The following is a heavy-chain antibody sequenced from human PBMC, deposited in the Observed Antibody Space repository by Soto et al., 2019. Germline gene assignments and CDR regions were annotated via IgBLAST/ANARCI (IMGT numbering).Heavy chain of an antibody. J-gene: IGHJ3*02. D-gene: IGHD2-21*02. Sequence: GGSLRLSCAASGFTFSSYGMHWVRQAPGKGLEWVAVISYDGSNKYYADSVKGRFTISRDNSKNTLYLQMNSLRAEDTAVYYCAKDSTRLLSPGFDIWGQGRMVTVSS. CDR2: ISYDGSNK. CDR3: AKDSTRLLSPGFDI. V-gene: IGHV3-30*18. CDR1: GFTFSSYG.